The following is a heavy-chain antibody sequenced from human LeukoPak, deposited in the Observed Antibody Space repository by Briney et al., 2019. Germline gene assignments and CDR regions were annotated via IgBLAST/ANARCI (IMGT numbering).Heavy chain of an antibody. CDR3: ARCYSSGWAFDY. CDR2: IHYSGST. J-gene: IGHJ4*02. Sequence: NPSETQSLTCTVSGGIISSYYWNWIRQPPGKGLEWIGYIHYSGSTKYNPSLKSRVTISVDTSKNQFSLKLSSVTAADTAVYYCARCYSSGWAFDYWGQGTLVTVSS. V-gene: IGHV4-59*08. CDR1: GGIISSYY. D-gene: IGHD6-19*01.